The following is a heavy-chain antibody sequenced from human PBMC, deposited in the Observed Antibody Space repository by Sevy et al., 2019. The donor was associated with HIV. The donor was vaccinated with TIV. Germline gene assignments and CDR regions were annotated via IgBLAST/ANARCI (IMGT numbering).Heavy chain of an antibody. J-gene: IGHJ4*02. V-gene: IGHV3-33*01. D-gene: IGHD6-19*01. CDR2: IWFDGSVK. CDR1: GFSLSNSG. CDR3: ARESPSDWYLDS. Sequence: GGSLRLSCTASGFSLSNSGMHWVRQAPGKGLEWVAAIWFDGSVKYYKYSVKDRFTIFRDNSRNTQYLQINSLRAEDTAVYYCARESPSDWYLDSWGQGALVTVSS.